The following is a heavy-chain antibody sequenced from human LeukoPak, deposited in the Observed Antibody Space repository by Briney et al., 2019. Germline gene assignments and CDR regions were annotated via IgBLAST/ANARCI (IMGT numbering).Heavy chain of an antibody. CDR2: IYYSWST. CDR3: ARLGCSSTSSLVY. V-gene: IGHV4-59*08. J-gene: IGHJ4*02. D-gene: IGHD2-2*01. CDR1: GGFISSYY. Sequence: SETLSLTCTVSGGFISSYYWSWIRQPPANGLEWIGYIYYSWSTNYNPSPMSRVTISVDTSKNQFSLMLRSVTAADTAVYYCARLGCSSTSSLVYWGQGTLVTVSS.